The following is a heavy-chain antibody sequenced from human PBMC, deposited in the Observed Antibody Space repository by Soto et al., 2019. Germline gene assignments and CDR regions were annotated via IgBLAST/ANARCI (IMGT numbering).Heavy chain of an antibody. D-gene: IGHD3-10*01. Sequence: GGSLRLSCAASGFTFSSYAMSWVRQAPGKGLEWVAVVTGRGGGTYYAESAKGRFTVSRDNSKSTLYLQMDSLRPDDTAVYYYAKDMFRGVPDYFDYWGHGTLVTVSS. CDR3: AKDMFRGVPDYFDY. V-gene: IGHV3-23*01. CDR1: GFTFSSYA. J-gene: IGHJ4*01. CDR2: VTGRGGGT.